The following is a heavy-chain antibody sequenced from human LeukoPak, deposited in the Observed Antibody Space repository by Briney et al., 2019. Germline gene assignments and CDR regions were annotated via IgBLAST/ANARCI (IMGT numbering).Heavy chain of an antibody. CDR3: ARISGSYYRRNFDY. CDR1: EFTFSEYS. V-gene: IGHV3-21*01. CDR2: ISSTSTYI. D-gene: IGHD1-26*01. Sequence: PGGSLRLSCAASEFTFSEYSMNWVRQAPGKGLEWVASISSTSTYIYYADSVTGRFTISRDNAKNSLYLQMNGLRAEDTAVYYCARISGSYYRRNFDYWGQGTLVTVSS. J-gene: IGHJ4*02.